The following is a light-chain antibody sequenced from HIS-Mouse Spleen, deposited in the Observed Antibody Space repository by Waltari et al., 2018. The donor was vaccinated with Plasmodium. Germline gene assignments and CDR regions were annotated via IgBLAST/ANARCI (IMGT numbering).Light chain of an antibody. J-gene: IGKJ1*01. CDR3: QQSYSTWT. V-gene: IGKV1-39*01. CDR2: AAS. CDR1: QSISNY. Sequence: DIQMTKSPSSLSASVGDRVTITCRASQSISNYLNWYQQKPGKAPKFLIYAASTLQSGVPSRFSGSGSGTDFTLTISSLQPEDFATYYCQQSYSTWTFGQGTKVEIK.